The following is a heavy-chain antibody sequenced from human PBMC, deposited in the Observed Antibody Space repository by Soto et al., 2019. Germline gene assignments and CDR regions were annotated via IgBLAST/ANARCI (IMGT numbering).Heavy chain of an antibody. CDR2: ISYDGSNK. CDR1: GFTFSSYG. J-gene: IGHJ5*02. CDR3: AKGLYRGDLNYSETADWFDP. Sequence: QVQLVESGGGVVQPGRSLRLSCAASGFTFSSYGMHWVRQAPGKGLEWVAVISYDGSNKYYADSVKGRFTISRDNSKNTLYLQMNSLRAEDTAVYYCAKGLYRGDLNYSETADWFDPWGQGTLVTVSS. D-gene: IGHD1-7*01. V-gene: IGHV3-30*18.